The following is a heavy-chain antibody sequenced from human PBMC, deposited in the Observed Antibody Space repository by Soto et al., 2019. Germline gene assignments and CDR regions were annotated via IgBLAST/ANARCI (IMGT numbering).Heavy chain of an antibody. D-gene: IGHD3-22*01. CDR1: GCRFRSYG. CDR2: IWYDGSNK. J-gene: IGHJ4*02. CDR3: ARDSYYYDSSRYCYPAEY. Sequence: PXVCMSLSSAASGCRFRSYGMHWVRQDPGKGLEWVAVIWYDGSNKYYADSVKGRFTISRDNSKNTLYLQMNSLRAEDTAVYYCARDSYYYDSSRYCYPAEYWGQGTLVTVS. V-gene: IGHV3-33*08.